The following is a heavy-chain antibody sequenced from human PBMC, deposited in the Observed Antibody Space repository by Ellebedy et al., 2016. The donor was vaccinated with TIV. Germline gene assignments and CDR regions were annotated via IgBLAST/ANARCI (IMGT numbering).Heavy chain of an antibody. D-gene: IGHD1-1*01. CDR2: IYDSGST. J-gene: IGHJ6*02. V-gene: IGHV4-4*07. CDR1: GVSISSHH. CDR3: ARDDVNTQDNGLDV. Sequence: MPSETLSLTCTVSGVSISSHHWSWIRQSDGNGLEYIGRIYDSGSTNYNPSLTSRVTMSADTSKNQFSLKVSSVTAADTAVYYCARDDVNTQDNGLDVWGRGTTVIVSS.